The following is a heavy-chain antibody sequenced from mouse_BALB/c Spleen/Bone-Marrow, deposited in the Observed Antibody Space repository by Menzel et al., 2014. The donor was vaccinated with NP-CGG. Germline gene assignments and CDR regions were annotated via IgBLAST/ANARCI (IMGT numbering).Heavy chain of an antibody. J-gene: IGHJ2*01. CDR2: IYPGDGDT. CDR3: ARVGFSFDY. Sequence: QVQLKESGAELVGPGSSVKISCKASGYAFSTYWMNWVKQRPGQGLEWIGQIYPGDGDTNCNGKFKGKATLTADRSSSTASMQLSSLTSEDSAVYFCARVGFSFDYWGQGTTLTVSS. CDR1: GYAFSTYW. D-gene: IGHD3-1*01. V-gene: IGHV1-80*01.